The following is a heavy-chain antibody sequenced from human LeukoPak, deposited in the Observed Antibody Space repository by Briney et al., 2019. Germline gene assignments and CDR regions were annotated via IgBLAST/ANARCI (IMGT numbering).Heavy chain of an antibody. CDR2: INPSGGST. V-gene: IGHV1-46*01. Sequence: ASVKVSCKASGYTFTSYYMHWVRQAPGQGLEWMGIINPSGGSTSYAQKFQGRVTMTRDTSTSTVYMELSSLRSEDTAVYYCARDLQLARRSYYFDYWGQGTLVTVSS. J-gene: IGHJ4*02. CDR3: ARDLQLARRSYYFDY. D-gene: IGHD5-18*01. CDR1: GYTFTSYY.